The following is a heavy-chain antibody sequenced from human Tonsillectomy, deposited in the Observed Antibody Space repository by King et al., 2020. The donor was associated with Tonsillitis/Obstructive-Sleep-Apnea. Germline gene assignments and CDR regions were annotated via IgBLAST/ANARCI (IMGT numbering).Heavy chain of an antibody. J-gene: IGHJ5*02. CDR3: ARESHGVNNWFDP. CDR2: IKQDGSEK. V-gene: IGHV3-7*01. D-gene: IGHD4-17*01. Sequence: VQLVESGGGLVQPGGSLRLSCAASGFTFSSYWMSWVRQAPGKGLEWVANIKQDGSEKYYVDSVKGRFTISRDNAKNSLYVQMNSLRAEDTAVYYCARESHGVNNWFDPWGQGILVTVSS. CDR1: GFTFSSYW.